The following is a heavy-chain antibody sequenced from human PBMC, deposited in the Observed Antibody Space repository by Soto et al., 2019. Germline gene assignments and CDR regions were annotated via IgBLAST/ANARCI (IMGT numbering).Heavy chain of an antibody. CDR1: GGSISSSSYY. D-gene: IGHD5-12*01. J-gene: IGHJ5*02. CDR2: IYYSGST. Sequence: SETLSLTCTVSGGSISSSSYYWGWIRQPPGKGLEWIGSIYYSGSTYYNPSLKSRVTISVDTSKNQFSLKLSSVTAADTAVYYCAAKRGYQQNVLDPCGQGPLVTVYS. V-gene: IGHV4-39*01. CDR3: AAKRGYQQNVLDP.